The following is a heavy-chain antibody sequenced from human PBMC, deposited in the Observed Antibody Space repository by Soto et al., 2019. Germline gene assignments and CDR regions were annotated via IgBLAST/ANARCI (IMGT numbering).Heavy chain of an antibody. D-gene: IGHD6-25*01. V-gene: IGHV3-7*03. CDR3: AKDSSAAY. CDR1: GYSFATPW. CDR2: INQDGSEK. Sequence: GGSLRLSCAASGYSFATPWMSWVRQAPGKGLEWVANINQDGSEKYYVGSVKGRFTISRDNAKNSLYLQMSSLRAEDTAVYFCAKDSSAAYWGQGTLVTVSS. J-gene: IGHJ4*02.